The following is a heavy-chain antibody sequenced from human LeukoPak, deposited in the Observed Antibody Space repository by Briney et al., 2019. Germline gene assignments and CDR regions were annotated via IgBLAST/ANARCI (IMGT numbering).Heavy chain of an antibody. CDR2: IFSSSTYI. CDR1: GFAFNTYS. J-gene: IGHJ4*02. V-gene: IGHV3-21*03. D-gene: IGHD3-22*01. Sequence: PGGSLRLSCAASGFAFNTYSMNWVRQAPGKGLEWVSFIFSSSTYIYYTDSVKGRFTISRDNARNSLYLQMDNLRAEDTGVYYCAKAREYYYDSSGDTCLDYWGQGTLVTVSS. CDR3: AKAREYYYDSSGDTCLDY.